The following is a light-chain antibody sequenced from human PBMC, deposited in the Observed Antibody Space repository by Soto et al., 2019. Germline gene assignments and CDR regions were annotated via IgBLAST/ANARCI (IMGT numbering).Light chain of an antibody. CDR1: SSNIGSKS. CDR2: DDS. J-gene: IGLJ1*01. CDR3: QVWDSSSLNYV. V-gene: IGLV3-21*02. Sequence: VLTQPPSASGTPGQRVTISCSGSSSNIGSKSVHWYQQKPGQAPVLVVYDDSDRPSGIPERFSGSNSGNTATLTISRVEAGDEADYYCQVWDSSSLNYVFGTGTKLTVL.